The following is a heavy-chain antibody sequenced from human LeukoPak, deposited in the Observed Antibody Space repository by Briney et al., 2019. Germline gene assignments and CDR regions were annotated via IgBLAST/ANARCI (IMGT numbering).Heavy chain of an antibody. V-gene: IGHV4-34*01. CDR3: ARHRRIAAAGNKYYFDY. D-gene: IGHD6-13*01. CDR1: GGSFSGYY. Sequence: KPSETLSLTCAVYGGSFSGYYWTWIRQPPGKGLEWIGEINHSGSTNYNPSLKSRVTISVDTSKNQFSLKLSSVTAADTAVYYCARHRRIAAAGNKYYFDYWGQGTLVTVSS. CDR2: INHSGST. J-gene: IGHJ4*02.